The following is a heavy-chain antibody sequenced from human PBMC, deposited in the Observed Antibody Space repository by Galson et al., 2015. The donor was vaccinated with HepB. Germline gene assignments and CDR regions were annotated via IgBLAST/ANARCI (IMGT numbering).Heavy chain of an antibody. CDR3: ARDPAAGDS. CDR2: ITDNGDV. CDR1: GFTFSIYS. J-gene: IGHJ4*02. V-gene: IGHV3-21*01. Sequence: SLRLSCAASGFTFSIYSVNWVRQAPGKGLEWVSSITDNGDVYYAVSVKGRFSISRDNAQNSLYLQMSSLRAEDTAMYYCARDPAAGDSWGQGTLVTVSS. D-gene: IGHD6-13*01.